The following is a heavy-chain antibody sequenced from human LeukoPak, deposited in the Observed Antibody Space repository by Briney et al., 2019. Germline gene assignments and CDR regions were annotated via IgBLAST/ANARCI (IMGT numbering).Heavy chain of an antibody. CDR2: IYHSGST. J-gene: IGHJ2*01. D-gene: IGHD2-15*01. CDR1: GYSISSGYY. Sequence: SETLSLTCTVSGYSISSGYYWGWIRQPPGKGLEWIGNIYHSGSTYYNPSLKSRVTMSVDTSKNQFSLKLSSVTAADTAMYYCVRDSECSGGGCYSFWYFDLWGRGALVTVSS. CDR3: VRDSECSGGGCYSFWYFDL. V-gene: IGHV4-38-2*02.